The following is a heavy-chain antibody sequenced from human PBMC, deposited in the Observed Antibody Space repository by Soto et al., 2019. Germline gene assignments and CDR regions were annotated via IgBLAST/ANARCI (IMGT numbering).Heavy chain of an antibody. V-gene: IGHV2-5*02. CDR1: GFSLSTSGVA. Sequence: QITLKESGPTLVKPTQTLTLTCTFSGFSLSTSGVAVGWIRQPPGKALEWLALIYWDDDKRYSPSLKSRLTNHXHTSKNQVVLTMTNMDPVDTATFSCARRAVSAFGYWGQGTLVTVSS. CDR3: ARRAVSAFGY. CDR2: IYWDDDK. D-gene: IGHD3-10*01. J-gene: IGHJ4*02.